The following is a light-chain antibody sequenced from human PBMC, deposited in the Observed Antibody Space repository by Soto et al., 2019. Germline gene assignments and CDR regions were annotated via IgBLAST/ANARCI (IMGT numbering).Light chain of an antibody. J-gene: IGLJ2*01. CDR3: CSYAGSYTVL. V-gene: IGLV2-11*01. CDR1: SSDVGGYKY. CDR2: DVS. Sequence: QSALTQPRSVSGSPGQSVTISCTGTSSDVGGYKYVSWYQQHPGKVPNLIIYDVSERPSGVPDRFSGSKSGNTASLRISVLQAEDEADYYCCSYAGSYTVLFGGGTKLTVL.